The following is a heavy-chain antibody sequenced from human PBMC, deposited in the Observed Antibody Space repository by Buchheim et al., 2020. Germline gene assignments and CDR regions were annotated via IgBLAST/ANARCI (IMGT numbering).Heavy chain of an antibody. V-gene: IGHV1-46*01. J-gene: IGHJ4*02. CDR2: INPSSGST. D-gene: IGHD2-15*01. Sequence: QVRLVQSGAEVKKPGASVKVSCKASGYTFTSYYVHWVRQAPGQGLEWMGIINPSSGSTSYSQKFQGRVTITRDTSTSTVYMELSSLRSEDTAVYYCARVYCTAGRCSDFDYWGQGTL. CDR3: ARVYCTAGRCSDFDY. CDR1: GYTFTSYY.